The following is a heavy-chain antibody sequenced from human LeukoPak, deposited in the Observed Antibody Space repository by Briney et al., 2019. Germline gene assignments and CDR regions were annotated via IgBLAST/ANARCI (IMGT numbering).Heavy chain of an antibody. Sequence: SETLSLTCTVSGGSISSYYWSWIRQPPGKGLEWIGYIYYSGSTNYNPSLKSRVTISVDTSKNQFSLKLSSVTAADTAVYYCARVQYGVVVAATEYYFDYWGQGTLVTVSS. V-gene: IGHV4-59*01. J-gene: IGHJ4*02. D-gene: IGHD2-15*01. CDR3: ARVQYGVVVAATEYYFDY. CDR1: GGSISSYY. CDR2: IYYSGST.